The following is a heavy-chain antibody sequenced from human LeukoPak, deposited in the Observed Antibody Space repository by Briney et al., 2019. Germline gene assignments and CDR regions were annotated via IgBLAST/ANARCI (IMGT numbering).Heavy chain of an antibody. CDR1: GFTVSSNY. CDR2: IKQDGSEK. V-gene: IGHV3-7*04. J-gene: IGHJ3*01. CDR3: ARVWSGFDV. D-gene: IGHD3-3*01. Sequence: PGGSLRLSCAASGFTVSSNYMSWVRQAPGKGLEWVAHIKQDGSEKNYVDSVEGRFTISRDNAKNLVYLQMNSLRAEDTAVYYCARVWSGFDVWGQGTMVTVSS.